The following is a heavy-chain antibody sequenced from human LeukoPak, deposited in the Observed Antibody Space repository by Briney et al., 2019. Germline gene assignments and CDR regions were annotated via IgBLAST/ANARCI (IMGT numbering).Heavy chain of an antibody. CDR3: ARALGYCSGGSCLHNWFDP. CDR1: GYSISSGYY. Sequence: PSETLSLTCAVSGYSISSGYYWGWIRQPPGKGLEWIGSIYHSGSTYYNPSFKSRVTISVDTSKNQFSLKLSSVTAADTAVYYCARALGYCSGGSCLHNWFDPWGQGTLVTVSS. V-gene: IGHV4-38-2*01. J-gene: IGHJ5*02. D-gene: IGHD2-15*01. CDR2: IYHSGST.